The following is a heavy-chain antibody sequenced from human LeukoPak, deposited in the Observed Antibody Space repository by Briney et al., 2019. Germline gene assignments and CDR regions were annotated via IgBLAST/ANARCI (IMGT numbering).Heavy chain of an antibody. CDR2: TYNSWRN. J-gene: IGHJ4*02. V-gene: IGHV4-39*01. CDR3: ARFSGYIYGYDY. Sequence: SETLSLTCTVSGGSISSSSSYWGWLRQPPGKGLEWIGTTYNSWRNYYNPSLKSRVTISGDTSKNQFSLKVTSVTAADTAVYYCARFSGYIYGYDYWGQGTLVTVSS. D-gene: IGHD5-18*01. CDR1: GGSISSSSSY.